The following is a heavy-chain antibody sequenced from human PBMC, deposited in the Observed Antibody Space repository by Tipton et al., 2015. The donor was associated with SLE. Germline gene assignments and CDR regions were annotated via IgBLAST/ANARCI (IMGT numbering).Heavy chain of an antibody. J-gene: IGHJ4*02. Sequence: TLSLTCAVYGGSFSGYYWNWIRQPPGKGLEWIGEINHSGITKYNPSLKSRVTISVDTSKNQFSLKLSSVTAADTAVYYCARDTKSIAVAGSFDYWGQGTLVTVSS. V-gene: IGHV4-34*01. CDR3: ARDTKSIAVAGSFDY. CDR2: INHSGIT. CDR1: GGSFSGYY. D-gene: IGHD6-19*01.